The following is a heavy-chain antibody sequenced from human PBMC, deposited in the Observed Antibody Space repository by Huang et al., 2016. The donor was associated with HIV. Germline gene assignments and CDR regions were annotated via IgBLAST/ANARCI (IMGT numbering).Heavy chain of an antibody. J-gene: IGHJ3*02. V-gene: IGHV4-34*02. CDR3: VTCPGYYFEPSRYFDAFDI. Sequence: VQLQQWGASLLKPSETLSLTCAVSGGTFTGYFWGWVRQAPGKGLEWVAGIKHRCTTAHNPSLKSRVSMSVDVSNNPFSLSLKSVTAADTAVYFCVTCPGYYFEPSRYFDAFDIWGPGTMVTVS. CDR2: IKHRCTT. CDR1: GGTFTGYF. D-gene: IGHD3-22*01.